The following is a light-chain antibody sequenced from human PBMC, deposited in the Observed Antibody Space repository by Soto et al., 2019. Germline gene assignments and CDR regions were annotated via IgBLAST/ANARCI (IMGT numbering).Light chain of an antibody. V-gene: IGKV1-5*03. CDR2: KAS. J-gene: IGKJ5*01. CDR1: QTISSW. CDR3: QQANSFPIS. Sequence: DIQMTQSPSTLSGSVGDRVTITCRASQTISSWLAWYQQKPGKAPKLLIYKASTLKSGVPSRFSGSGSGTEFTLTISNLQPEDFATYYCQQANSFPISFGQGTRLEIK.